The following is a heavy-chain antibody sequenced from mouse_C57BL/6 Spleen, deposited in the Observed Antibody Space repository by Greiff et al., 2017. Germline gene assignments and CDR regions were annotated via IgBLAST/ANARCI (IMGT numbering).Heavy chain of an antibody. CDR2: INYDGSST. Sequence: EVKLMESEGGLVQPGSSMKLSCTASGFTFSDYYMAWVRQVPEKGLEWVANINYDGSSTYYLDSLKSRFIISRDNAKNILYLQMSSLKSEDTATYYCAREGLVGYAMDYWGQGTSVTVSS. V-gene: IGHV5-16*01. D-gene: IGHD3-3*01. CDR3: AREGLVGYAMDY. CDR1: GFTFSDYY. J-gene: IGHJ4*01.